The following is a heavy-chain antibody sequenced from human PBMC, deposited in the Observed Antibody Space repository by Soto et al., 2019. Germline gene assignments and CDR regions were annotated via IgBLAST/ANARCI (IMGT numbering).Heavy chain of an antibody. D-gene: IGHD3-22*01. Sequence: GASVKVSCKALRGTFTNYAFSWVRQAPGQGLEWMGGIMPFFGSGNYAQKFQGRINITADESTSSVYLELTSLRSEDTAVYYCARDRAGYYSHFAYWGQGTLVTVSS. J-gene: IGHJ4*02. CDR2: IMPFFGSG. V-gene: IGHV1-69*13. CDR1: RGTFTNYA. CDR3: ARDRAGYYSHFAY.